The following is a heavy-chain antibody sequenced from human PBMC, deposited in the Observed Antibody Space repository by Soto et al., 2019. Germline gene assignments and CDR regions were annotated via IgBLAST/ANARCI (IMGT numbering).Heavy chain of an antibody. CDR3: ARGRDTAMDYNWFDP. D-gene: IGHD5-18*01. Sequence: SETLSLTCAVYGGSFSGYYWSWIRQPPGKGLEWIGEINHSGSTNYNPSLKSRVTISVDTSKNQFSLKLSSVTAADTAVYYCARGRDTAMDYNWFDPWGQGTLVTVSS. CDR1: GGSFSGYY. CDR2: INHSGST. V-gene: IGHV4-34*01. J-gene: IGHJ5*02.